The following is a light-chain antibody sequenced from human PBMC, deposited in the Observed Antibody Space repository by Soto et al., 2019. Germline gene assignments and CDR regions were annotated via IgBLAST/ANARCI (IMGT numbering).Light chain of an antibody. Sequence: QTVVTQEPSISVSPGGTVTLTCGLTSGSVSITSYPSWFQQTPGQAPRTLIYSTNTRSSGVSDHFSGSILGSKAALTITGSQAADESHYYCALYLGGSITLFGGGTKLTVL. J-gene: IGLJ3*02. CDR2: STN. CDR1: SGSVSITSY. V-gene: IGLV8-61*01. CDR3: ALYLGGSITL.